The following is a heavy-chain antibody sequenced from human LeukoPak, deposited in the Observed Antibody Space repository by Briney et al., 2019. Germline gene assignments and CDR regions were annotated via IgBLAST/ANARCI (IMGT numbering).Heavy chain of an antibody. J-gene: IGHJ6*03. CDR3: ARLVAAVLSYYYYMDV. Sequence: SETLSLTCTVSGGSISSSSYYWGWIRQPPGKGLEWIGSIYYSGSTYYNPSLKSRVTISVDTSKNQFSLKLSSVTAADTVVYYCARLVAAVLSYYYYMDVWGKGTTVTVSS. CDR1: GGSISSSSYY. CDR2: IYYSGST. V-gene: IGHV4-39*01. D-gene: IGHD6-13*01.